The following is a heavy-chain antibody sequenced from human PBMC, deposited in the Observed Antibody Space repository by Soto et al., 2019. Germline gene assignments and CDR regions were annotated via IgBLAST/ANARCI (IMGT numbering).Heavy chain of an antibody. CDR1: GFTFSSYG. V-gene: IGHV3-23*01. D-gene: IGHD1-26*01. J-gene: IGHJ4*02. CDR3: ATEMGATQGPFDN. Sequence: GGSLRLSCAASGFTFSSYGMSRVRQAPGKGPECVSGISGTGGSTYYADSVKGRFTISRDNSKNTLYLQMNSLRVEDTAVYYCATEMGATQGPFDNWGQGTLVTVSS. CDR2: ISGTGGST.